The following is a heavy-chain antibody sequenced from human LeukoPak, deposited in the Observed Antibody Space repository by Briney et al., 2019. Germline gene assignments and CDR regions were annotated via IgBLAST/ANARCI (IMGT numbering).Heavy chain of an antibody. CDR1: GGSFSDYY. CDR3: ARQATLLAGRLEAGGFDI. Sequence: SETLSLTCSVSGGSFSDYYRNWIRQSPGKGLEWIGYIYPSGSTDYNPSLKSRVTMSTDTSKNQISLKLTSVTAADTAVYFCARQATLLAGRLEAGGFDIWGRGTMVTVSS. V-gene: IGHV4-59*08. CDR2: IYPSGST. J-gene: IGHJ3*02. D-gene: IGHD3-3*01.